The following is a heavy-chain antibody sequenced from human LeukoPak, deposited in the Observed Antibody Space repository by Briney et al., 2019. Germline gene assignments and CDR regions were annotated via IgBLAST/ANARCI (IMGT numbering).Heavy chain of an antibody. CDR2: IYYSGST. J-gene: IGHJ3*02. CDR1: GGSISSSSYY. CDR3: ARRDYDFWSGYCFGCPALDI. D-gene: IGHD3-3*01. V-gene: IGHV4-39*01. Sequence: PSETLSLTCTVSGGSISSSSYYWGWIRQPPGKGLEWIGSIYYSGSTYYNPSLKSRVTISVDTSKNQFSLKLSSVTAADTAVYYCARRDYDFWSGYCFGCPALDIWGQGTMVTVSS.